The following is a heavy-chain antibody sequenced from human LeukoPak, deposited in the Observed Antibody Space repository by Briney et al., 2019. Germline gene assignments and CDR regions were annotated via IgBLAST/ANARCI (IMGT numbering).Heavy chain of an antibody. CDR2: TYYRSRWFY. D-gene: IGHD4-23*01. J-gene: IGHJ3*02. CDR1: GDSVSRNIAA. V-gene: IGHV6-1*01. CDR3: ARDLVVARGGNDFDI. Sequence: SQTLSLTCVISGDSVSRNIAAWTWIRQSPSRGLEWLGRTYYRSRWFYEYAVSVKGRITINLDTSKNQLSLEMNSVIPEDTAVYYCARDLVVARGGNDFDIWGQGTMVTVSS.